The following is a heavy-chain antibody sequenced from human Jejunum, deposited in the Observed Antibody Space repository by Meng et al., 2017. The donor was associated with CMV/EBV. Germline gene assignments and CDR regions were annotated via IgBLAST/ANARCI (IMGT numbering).Heavy chain of an antibody. CDR2: MNTNTGNP. D-gene: IGHD6-19*01. J-gene: IGHJ4*02. CDR3: ATDGWYAGD. V-gene: IGHV7-4-1*02. Sequence: TISCKTSGNRVNAIAVNWVRQAPSQGLQWMGWMNTNTGNPTYAQEFIGRFVFSLDTSVTATPLTITNLKAEDTGVYFCATDGWYAGDWGQGTLVTVSS. CDR1: GNRVNAIA.